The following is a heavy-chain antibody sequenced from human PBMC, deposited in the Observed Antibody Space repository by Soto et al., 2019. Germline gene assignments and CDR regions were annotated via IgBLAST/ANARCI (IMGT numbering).Heavy chain of an antibody. CDR3: ARESEDLTSNFDY. V-gene: IGHV3-21*01. CDR2: ISSTTNYI. J-gene: IGHJ4*02. Sequence: GGSLRLSCAASGFTFTRYSMNWVRQAPGKGLEWVSSISSTTNYICYGDSMKGRFTISRDNAKKSLYLEMNSLRAEDTAVYYCARESEDLTSNFDYWGQGTLVTVSS. CDR1: GFTFTRYS.